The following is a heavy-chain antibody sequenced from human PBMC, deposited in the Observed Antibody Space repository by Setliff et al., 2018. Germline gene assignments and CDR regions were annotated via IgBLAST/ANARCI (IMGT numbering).Heavy chain of an antibody. CDR2: INQDGSQK. J-gene: IGHJ4*02. D-gene: IGHD6-25*01. Sequence: GGSRRLSCAASGFTFSSYWMAWVRQAPGKGLEWVANINQDGSQKYYVDSVKGRFTISRDNAKNTLYLQMTSLRAEDTAVSYCARGNSGGDYWGQGTLVTVSS. CDR3: ARGNSGGDY. CDR1: GFTFSSYW. V-gene: IGHV3-7*01.